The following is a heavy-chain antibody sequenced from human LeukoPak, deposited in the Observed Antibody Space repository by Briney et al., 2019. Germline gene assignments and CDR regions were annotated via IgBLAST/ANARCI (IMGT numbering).Heavy chain of an antibody. V-gene: IGHV3-9*01. J-gene: IGHJ4*02. D-gene: IGHD6-19*01. Sequence: PGGSLRLSCAASGFTFDDYAMHWVRQAPGKGLEWVSGISWNSGSIGYADSVKGRFTISRDNAKNSLYLQMNGLRAEDTALYYCAKAGSSGPVPYFDYWGQGTLVTVSS. CDR1: GFTFDDYA. CDR2: ISWNSGSI. CDR3: AKAGSSGPVPYFDY.